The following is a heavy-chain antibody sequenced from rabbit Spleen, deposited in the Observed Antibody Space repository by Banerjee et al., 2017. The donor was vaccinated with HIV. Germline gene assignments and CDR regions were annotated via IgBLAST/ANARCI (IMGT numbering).Heavy chain of an antibody. Sequence: QSVEESGGDLVKPGGTLTLTCKASGLDFSRNAIYWARQAPGKGLEWIACINIVTGKSGYASWAKGRFTMSRTSSTTVTLQMTSLPPADTATYFCARDAATSFSSCCMALWGPGTLVTVS. V-gene: IGHV1S40*01. CDR2: INIVTGKS. J-gene: IGHJ3*01. CDR3: ARDAATSFSSCCMAL. D-gene: IGHD8-1*01. CDR1: GLDFSRNA.